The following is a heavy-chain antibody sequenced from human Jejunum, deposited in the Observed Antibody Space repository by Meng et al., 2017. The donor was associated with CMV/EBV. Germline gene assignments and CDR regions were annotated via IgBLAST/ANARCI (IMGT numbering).Heavy chain of an antibody. CDR1: FSSFE. CDR3: AKAGAFDHFFDY. CDR2: IATGDRFGGGKT. J-gene: IGHJ4*02. Sequence: FSSFEFNWVRQAPGKGLEWVANIATGDRFGGGKTKYADSVQGRFTISRDNAKNSLYLQMNSLRAEDTAIYYCAKAGAFDHFFDYWGQGTLVTVSS. V-gene: IGHV3-48*03. D-gene: IGHD2/OR15-2a*01.